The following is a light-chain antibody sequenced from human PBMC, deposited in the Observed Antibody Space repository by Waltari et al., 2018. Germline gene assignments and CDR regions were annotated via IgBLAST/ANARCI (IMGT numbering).Light chain of an antibody. J-gene: IGLJ3*02. CDR3: CSYAPYNAM. CDR1: TDDVGSYSL. V-gene: IGLV2-23*02. Sequence: QSALTQPASVSGSPGQSITISCTVTTDDVGSYSLVSWYQQHPGEAPKLMIYEVTKRPSGVSNRFSGSKSGNTASLTISGLRAEDEADYYCCSYAPYNAMFGGGTKLTVL. CDR2: EVT.